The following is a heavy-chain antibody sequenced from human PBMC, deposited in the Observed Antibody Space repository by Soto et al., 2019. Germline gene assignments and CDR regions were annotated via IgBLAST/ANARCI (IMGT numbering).Heavy chain of an antibody. Sequence: QVHLVQSGAEVKKPGSSVNVSCKASGGTFSNYAITWVRQAPGQGLEWVGRIIPIFGTTNVAQKFQGRVTINAEDSTTTAYVELSGLRSAASAVYYWAKEGVADGYFVNWFGPGGERTRGTVSS. J-gene: IGHJ5*02. D-gene: IGHD3-10*01. V-gene: IGHV1-69*15. CDR3: AKEGVADGYFVNWFGP. CDR2: IIPIFGTT. CDR1: GGTFSNYA.